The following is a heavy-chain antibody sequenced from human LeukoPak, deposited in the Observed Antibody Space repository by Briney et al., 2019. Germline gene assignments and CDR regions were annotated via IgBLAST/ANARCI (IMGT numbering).Heavy chain of an antibody. D-gene: IGHD3-22*01. Sequence: SETLSLTCTVSGGSISSYYWSWIRQPPGKGLEWIGYIYYSGSTNYNPSLESRVTISVDTSKNQFSLKLSSVTAADTAVYYCARADVTYYYDSSGYYAGLYFDYWGQGTLVTVSS. J-gene: IGHJ4*02. CDR1: GGSISSYY. V-gene: IGHV4-59*01. CDR3: ARADVTYYYDSSGYYAGLYFDY. CDR2: IYYSGST.